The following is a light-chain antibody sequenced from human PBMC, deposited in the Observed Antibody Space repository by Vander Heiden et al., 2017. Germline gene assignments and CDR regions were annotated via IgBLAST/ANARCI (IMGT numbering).Light chain of an antibody. V-gene: IGKV1-39*01. Sequence: DIQMTQSPSSLSASVGDRVTITCRASQSISSYLYWYQQKPGKAPKLLIYAASSLQSGVPSRFSGSGSVTDFTLTISSLQPEDVATYYCQQSYSTPPITVGQGTRLESK. CDR1: QSISSY. J-gene: IGKJ5*01. CDR2: AAS. CDR3: QQSYSTPPIT.